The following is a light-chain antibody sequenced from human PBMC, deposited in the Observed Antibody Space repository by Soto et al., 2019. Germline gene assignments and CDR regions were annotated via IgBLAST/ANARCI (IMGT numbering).Light chain of an antibody. J-gene: IGKJ2*01. CDR2: AAS. CDR1: QSISSY. Sequence: DIQMTQSPSSLSASVGDRVTITCRASQSISSYLNWYQQKPGKAPKLLIYAASSLQSGVPSRFSGSGSGTDFTLTISSLQPEDFAGYYCQQSYSTPYTFGQGTKLEIK. V-gene: IGKV1-39*01. CDR3: QQSYSTPYT.